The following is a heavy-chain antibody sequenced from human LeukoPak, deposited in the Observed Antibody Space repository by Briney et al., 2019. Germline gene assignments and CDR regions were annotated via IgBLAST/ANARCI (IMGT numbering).Heavy chain of an antibody. CDR1: GFTFSSYW. Sequence: GGSLRLSCAASGFTFSSYWMSWVRQAPGKGLEWVANIKEDGSEKYYVDSVKGRFTISRDNAKNSVSLQMNSLTAEDTAVYYCARIYLKMASASWGQGTLVTVSS. CDR3: ARIYLKMASAS. J-gene: IGHJ5*02. CDR2: IKEDGSEK. V-gene: IGHV3-7*01. D-gene: IGHD2-8*01.